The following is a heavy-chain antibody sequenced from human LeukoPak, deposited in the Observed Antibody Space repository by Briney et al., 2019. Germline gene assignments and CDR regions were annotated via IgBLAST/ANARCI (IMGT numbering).Heavy chain of an antibody. D-gene: IGHD3-22*01. J-gene: IGHJ4*02. CDR2: ISDSGGST. V-gene: IGHV3-23*01. CDR1: GFTFSSYA. CDR3: SYFYDSSGCYIY. Sequence: GRSLRLSCAASGFTFSSYAMHWVRQAPGKGLEWVSAISDSGGSTYYADSVKGRFTISRDNSKNTLYLQMNSLRAEDTAIYYCSYFYDSSGCYIYWGQGTLVTVSS.